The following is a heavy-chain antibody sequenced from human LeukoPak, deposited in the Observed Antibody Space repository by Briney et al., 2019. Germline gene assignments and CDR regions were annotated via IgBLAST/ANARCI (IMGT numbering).Heavy chain of an antibody. CDR2: IIPIFGTA. D-gene: IGHD6-6*01. V-gene: IGHV1-69*05. CDR1: GGTFSSYA. CDR3: ARFAYSSSSGSETDY. J-gene: IGHJ4*02. Sequence: SVKVSFKASGGTFSSYAISWVRQAPGQGLEWMGGIIPIFGTANYAQKFQGRVTITTDESTSTAYMELSSLRSEDTAVYYCARFAYSSSSGSETDYWGQGTLVTVSS.